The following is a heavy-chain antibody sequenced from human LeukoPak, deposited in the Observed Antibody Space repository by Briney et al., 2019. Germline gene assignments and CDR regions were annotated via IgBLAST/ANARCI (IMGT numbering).Heavy chain of an antibody. D-gene: IGHD2-21*01. Sequence: SETLSLTCSVSGGSISSHYWSWIRQPPGKGLEWIGYIYYSGRINYNPSFKSRVTISADTSKNPLSLKVTSVTAADTAVYYCVRGPGDYYSTDYWGQGTLVTVSS. CDR2: IYYSGRI. CDR1: GGSISSHY. J-gene: IGHJ4*02. CDR3: VRGPGDYYSTDY. V-gene: IGHV4-59*11.